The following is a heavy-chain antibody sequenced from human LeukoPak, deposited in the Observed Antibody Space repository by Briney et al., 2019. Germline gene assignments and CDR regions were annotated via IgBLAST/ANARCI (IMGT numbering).Heavy chain of an antibody. D-gene: IGHD5-24*01. CDR2: ISGSGGST. V-gene: IGHV3-23*01. CDR1: GFTFSSHA. CDR3: AKLRDGYNSGYFDY. Sequence: GGSLRLSCAASGFTFSSHAMSWVRQAPGKGLEWVSAISGSGGSTYYADSVKGRFTISRDNSKNTLYLQMNSLRAEDAAVYYCAKLRDGYNSGYFDYWGQGTLVTVSS. J-gene: IGHJ4*03.